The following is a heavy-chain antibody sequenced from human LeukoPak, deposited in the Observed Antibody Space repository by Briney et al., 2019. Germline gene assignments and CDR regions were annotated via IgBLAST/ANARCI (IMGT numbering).Heavy chain of an antibody. J-gene: IGHJ4*02. Sequence: SETLSLTCSVSVGSISNYFWTWIRHPPGKGVEGIGYIYSSGSTYYNRSLKRRVTISVDTSKNRFSLKMSTVTAADPAVYYCARRPTGDPKFDYWGKGTLVTVSS. V-gene: IGHV4-59*08. CDR3: ARRPTGDPKFDY. D-gene: IGHD7-27*01. CDR1: VGSISNYF. CDR2: IYSSGST.